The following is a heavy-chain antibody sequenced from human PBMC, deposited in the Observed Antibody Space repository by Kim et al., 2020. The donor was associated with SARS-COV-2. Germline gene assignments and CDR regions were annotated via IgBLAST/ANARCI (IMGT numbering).Heavy chain of an antibody. Sequence: GGSLRLSCAASGFTFSSYAMHWVRQAPGKGLEWVAVISYDGSNKYYADSVKGRFTISRDNSKNTLYLQMNSLRAEDTAVYYCARDREAHSIEEVYFDYWGQGTLVTVSS. J-gene: IGHJ4*02. CDR2: ISYDGSNK. D-gene: IGHD3-10*01. CDR1: GFTFSSYA. V-gene: IGHV3-30*04. CDR3: ARDREAHSIEEVYFDY.